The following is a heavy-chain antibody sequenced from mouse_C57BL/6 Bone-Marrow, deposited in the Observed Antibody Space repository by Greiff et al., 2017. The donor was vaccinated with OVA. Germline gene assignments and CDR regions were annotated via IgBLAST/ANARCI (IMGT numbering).Heavy chain of an antibody. CDR3: ARGGNYYGSRGYFDV. J-gene: IGHJ1*03. V-gene: IGHV3-6*01. CDR2: ISYDGSN. CDR1: GYSITSGYY. D-gene: IGHD1-1*01. Sequence: EVQLQQSGPGLVKPSQSLSLTCSVTGYSITSGYYWNWIRQFPGNKLEWMGYISYDGSNNYNPSLKNRISITRDTSKNQFFLKLNSVTTEDTATYYCARGGNYYGSRGYFDVWGTGTTVTVSS.